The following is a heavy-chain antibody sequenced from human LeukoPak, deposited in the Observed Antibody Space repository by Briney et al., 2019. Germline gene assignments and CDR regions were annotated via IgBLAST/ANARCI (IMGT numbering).Heavy chain of an antibody. V-gene: IGHV3-23*01. CDR3: ATRGYCSGTSCYAPQP. D-gene: IGHD2-2*01. J-gene: IGHJ5*02. CDR1: GFTFSSYA. CDR2: ISGSGDST. Sequence: GGSLRLSCAGSGFTFSSYAMTWVRQAPGKGLEWVSAISGSGDSTYYADSVKGRFTISRDNSKNMLYLQMNSLRPEDTAVYYCATRGYCSGTSCYAPQPWGQGTLVTVSS.